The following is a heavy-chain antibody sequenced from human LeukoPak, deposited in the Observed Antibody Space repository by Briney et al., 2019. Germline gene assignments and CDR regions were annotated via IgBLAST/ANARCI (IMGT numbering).Heavy chain of an antibody. CDR1: GGSISSSSYY. Sequence: SETLSLTCTVSGGSISSSSYYWGWIRQPPGKGLEWIGSIYYSGSTYYNPSLKSRVTISVDTSKNQFSLKLSSVTAADTAVYYCAGYGNYGENYWGQGTLVTVSS. J-gene: IGHJ4*02. CDR2: IYYSGST. V-gene: IGHV4-39*07. D-gene: IGHD4-17*01. CDR3: AGYGNYGENY.